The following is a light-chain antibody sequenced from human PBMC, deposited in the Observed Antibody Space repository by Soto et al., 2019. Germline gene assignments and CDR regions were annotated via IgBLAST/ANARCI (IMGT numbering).Light chain of an antibody. V-gene: IGKV3-15*01. Sequence: EIEMTQSPATLSVSPGERATLSCRASQSVSSKLAWYQQKPGQAPRVLIHGASTRATGIPARFSGSGSGTEFTLTISSLQSEDFAVYYCQHYNDWPPTWTFGQGTRVEIK. CDR3: QHYNDWPPTWT. J-gene: IGKJ1*01. CDR2: GAS. CDR1: QSVSSK.